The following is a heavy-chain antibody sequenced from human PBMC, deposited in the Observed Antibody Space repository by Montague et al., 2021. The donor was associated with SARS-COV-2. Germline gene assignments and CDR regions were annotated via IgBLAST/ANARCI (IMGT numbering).Heavy chain of an antibody. D-gene: IGHD3-10*01. CDR3: ARVIRPYNIVRGVIITKGWFDP. Sequence: YYNPSLKSRVTISVDTSKNQFSLKLSSVTAADTAVYYCARVIRPYNIVRGVIITKGWFDPGGQGTMVTVYS. J-gene: IGHJ5*02. V-gene: IGHV4-30-2*05.